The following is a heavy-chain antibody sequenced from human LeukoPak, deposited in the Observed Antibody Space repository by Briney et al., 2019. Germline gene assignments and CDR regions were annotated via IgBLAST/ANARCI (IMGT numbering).Heavy chain of an antibody. Sequence: GGSLRLSCAASGFSLSTSPMSWVRQPPGKGLEWVSAMNNGPGATFYRDSVRGRFTISRDNSQNTLYLQMNTLRAEDTAVYYCAKVVSGYHFDYWGQGTLVTVSS. J-gene: IGHJ4*02. D-gene: IGHD5-12*01. CDR1: GFSLSTSP. CDR3: AKVVSGYHFDY. CDR2: MNNGPGAT. V-gene: IGHV3-23*01.